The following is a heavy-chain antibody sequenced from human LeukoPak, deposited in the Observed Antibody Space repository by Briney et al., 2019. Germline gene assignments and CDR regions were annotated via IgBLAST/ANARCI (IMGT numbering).Heavy chain of an antibody. D-gene: IGHD3-16*02. V-gene: IGHV1-69*04. J-gene: IGHJ4*02. CDR2: IIPILGIA. CDR1: GGTFSSYA. CDR3: ASFKYDYVWGSYRTLDY. Sequence: ASVKVSCTASGGTFSSYAISWVRQAPGQGLELMGRIIPILGIANYAQKFQGRVTITADKSTSTAYMELSSLRSEDTAVYYCASFKYDYVWGSYRTLDYWGQGTLVTVSS.